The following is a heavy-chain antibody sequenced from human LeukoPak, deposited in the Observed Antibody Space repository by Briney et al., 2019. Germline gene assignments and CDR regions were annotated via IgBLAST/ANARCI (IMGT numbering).Heavy chain of an antibody. CDR3: VRDAASPDY. CDR1: GFTFSSYS. D-gene: IGHD6-25*01. J-gene: IGHJ4*02. V-gene: IGHV3-21*01. Sequence: GGSLRLSCAASGFTFSSYSMNWVRQAPGKGLEWVSSISSSSSYIYYADSVKGRFTISRDNANNSLFLQMNSLRVEDTALYYCVRDAASPDYWGQGTLVTVSS. CDR2: ISSSSSYI.